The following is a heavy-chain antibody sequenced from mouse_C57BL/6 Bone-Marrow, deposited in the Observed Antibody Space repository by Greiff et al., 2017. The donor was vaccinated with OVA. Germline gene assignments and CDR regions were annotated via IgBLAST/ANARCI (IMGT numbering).Heavy chain of an antibody. Sequence: EVKLVQSGGDLVKPGGSLKLSCAASGFTFSSYGMSWVRQTPDKRLEWVATISSGDSYTYYPDSVKGRVTITRDNAKNTLYLQLNSLKSKDTAMYCYACNLFREAYWGQGTLVTVSA. CDR2: ISSGDSYT. CDR1: GFTFSSYG. CDR3: ACNLFREAY. J-gene: IGHJ3*01. V-gene: IGHV5-6*01. D-gene: IGHD6-2*01.